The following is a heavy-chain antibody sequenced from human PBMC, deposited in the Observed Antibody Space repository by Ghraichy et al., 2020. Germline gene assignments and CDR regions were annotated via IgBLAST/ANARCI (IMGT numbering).Heavy chain of an antibody. CDR1: GGSFSGYY. V-gene: IGHV4-34*01. CDR2: INHSGSP. CDR3: ARQTFIGTVNF. D-gene: IGHD1-1*01. Sequence: SETLSLTCAVYGGSFSGYYWSWIRQPPGKGLEWIGEINHSGSPNYNPSLKSRVIISVDTSKHQISLNLSSVAAADTAVYFCARQTFIGTVNFWCQGTLVTVSS. J-gene: IGHJ4*02.